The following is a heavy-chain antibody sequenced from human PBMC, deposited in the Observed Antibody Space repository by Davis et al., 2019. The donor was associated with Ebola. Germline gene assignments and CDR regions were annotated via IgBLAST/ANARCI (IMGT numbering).Heavy chain of an antibody. J-gene: IGHJ6*04. CDR1: GYRFPSYA. V-gene: IGHV1-46*01. D-gene: IGHD2-15*01. CDR2: INPTGGST. CDR3: ARERIVVVVAANEDYYYYGMDV. Sequence: ASVTVSCLASGYRFPSYAMRWVRQAPGQGLEWMGIINPTGGSTSSAQKFQGRVTMTRDTSPSTVYMELSSLRSEETAVYYCARERIVVVVAANEDYYYYGMDVWGKGTTVTVSS.